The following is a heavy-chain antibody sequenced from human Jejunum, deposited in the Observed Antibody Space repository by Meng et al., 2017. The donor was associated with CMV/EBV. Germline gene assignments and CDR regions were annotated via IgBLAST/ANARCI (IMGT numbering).Heavy chain of an antibody. V-gene: IGHV1-2*02. CDR3: TRRFQEGLTGRRPWFDP. CDR2: INPSSGGT. CDR1: TFTNCF. D-gene: IGHD1-20*01. Sequence: TFTNCFVHWVRQAPGQGLEWMGWINPSSGGTNYAQQFQGRITMTRDTSISTAYMELSGLTSDDTAVYYCTRRFQEGLTGRRPWFDPWGQGTLVTVSS. J-gene: IGHJ5*02.